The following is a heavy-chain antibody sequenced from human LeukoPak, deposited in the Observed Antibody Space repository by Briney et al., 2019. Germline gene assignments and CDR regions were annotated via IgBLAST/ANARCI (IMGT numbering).Heavy chain of an antibody. CDR3: ARSYCSGGSCFGMDV. D-gene: IGHD2-15*01. J-gene: IGHJ6*02. CDR1: GYTFTSYY. Sequence: ASVKVSCKASGYTFTSYYMHWVRQTPGQGLEWMGIINPSGGSTSYAQKFQGRVTMTRDTSTSTVYMELSSLRSEDTAVYYCARSYCSGGSCFGMDVWGQGTTVTVSS. V-gene: IGHV1-46*01. CDR2: INPSGGST.